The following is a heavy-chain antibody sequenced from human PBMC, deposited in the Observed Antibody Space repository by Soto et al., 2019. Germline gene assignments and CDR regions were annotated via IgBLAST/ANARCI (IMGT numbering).Heavy chain of an antibody. J-gene: IGHJ4*02. V-gene: IGHV3-21*01. CDR3: PRDRDTAMIFPGLDY. Sequence: PWGALRVSCASSVFTFSTYSMNWVRQAPGKGLEWVSSISIRSTYNYYADSVKGRFTISRDNAKNSLYLQMNSLRAEDTAVYYCPRDRDTAMIFPGLDYWGQGTLVTVSS. CDR1: VFTFSTYS. CDR2: ISIRSTYN. D-gene: IGHD5-18*01.